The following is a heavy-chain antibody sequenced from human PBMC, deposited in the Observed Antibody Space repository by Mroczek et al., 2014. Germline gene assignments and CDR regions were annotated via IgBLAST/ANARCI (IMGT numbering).Heavy chain of an antibody. D-gene: IGHD3-9*01. J-gene: IGHJ4*02. CDR1: GGSISSYY. Sequence: QVQLQESGPGLVKPSETLSLTCTVSGGSISSYYWSWIRQPPGKGLEWIGYIYYSGSTNYNPSLKSRVTISVDTSKNQFSLKLSSVTAADTAVYYCARGKAYYDILTGYYRPKYGYYFDYWGQGTLVTVS. CDR2: IYYSGST. CDR3: ARGKAYYDILTGYYRPKYGYYFDY. V-gene: IGHV4-59*01.